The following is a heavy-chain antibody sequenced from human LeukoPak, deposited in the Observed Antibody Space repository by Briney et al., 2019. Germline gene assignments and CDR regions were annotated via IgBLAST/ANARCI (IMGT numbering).Heavy chain of an antibody. J-gene: IGHJ4*02. V-gene: IGHV3-30*03. CDR1: GFSFSNHG. D-gene: IGHD6-19*01. Sequence: PGGSLRLSCVVSGFSFSNHGMHWVRQAPGKGLEWVSVIARDGGAKFYADSVKGRFTLSRDNSKNMFFLQMNFLTVEDTAIYYCAREATWGQWYFDHWGQGTPVTVSS. CDR2: IARDGGAK. CDR3: AREATWGQWYFDH.